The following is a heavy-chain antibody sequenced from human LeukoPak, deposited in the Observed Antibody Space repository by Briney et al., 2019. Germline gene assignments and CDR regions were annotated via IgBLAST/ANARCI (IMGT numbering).Heavy chain of an antibody. CDR2: ISAYNGNT. V-gene: IGHV1-18*01. CDR3: AREPYSFRFDSGGNAFDY. Sequence: ASVKVSCKASGYTFTSYGISWVRQAPGQGLEWMGWISAYNGNTNYAQKLQGRVTMTTDTSTSTAYMELRSLRSDDTAVYYCAREPYSFRFDSGGNAFDYWGQGTLVTVSS. J-gene: IGHJ4*02. CDR1: GYTFTSYG. D-gene: IGHD4-23*01.